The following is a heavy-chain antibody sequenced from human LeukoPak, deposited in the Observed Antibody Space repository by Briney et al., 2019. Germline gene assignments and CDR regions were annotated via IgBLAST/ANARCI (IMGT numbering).Heavy chain of an antibody. CDR3: ARVVGRNWYLDL. D-gene: IGHD1-14*01. CDR1: GFTFSSYD. V-gene: IGHV3-23*01. CDR2: IYGRGGTT. Sequence: PGGSLRLTCGASGFTFSSYDMTWVRQAPGKGLEWVSGIYGRGGTTSYADSVKGRFVVYRDNSKNSLSLQMNSLRAEDTAVYYCARVVGRNWYLDLWGRGTQVTVSS. J-gene: IGHJ2*01.